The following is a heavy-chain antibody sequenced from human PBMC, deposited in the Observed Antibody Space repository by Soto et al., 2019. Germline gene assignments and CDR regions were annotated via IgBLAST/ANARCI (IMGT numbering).Heavy chain of an antibody. CDR2: INHSGST. Sequence: SETLSLTCAVYGGSFSGYYWSWIRQPPGKGLGWIGEINHSGSTNYNPSLKSRVTISVDTSKNQFSLRLSSVTAADTAVYYCARVQLGLIAFDYWGQGTLVTVSS. CDR1: GGSFSGYY. J-gene: IGHJ4*02. CDR3: ARVQLGLIAFDY. D-gene: IGHD7-27*01. V-gene: IGHV4-34*01.